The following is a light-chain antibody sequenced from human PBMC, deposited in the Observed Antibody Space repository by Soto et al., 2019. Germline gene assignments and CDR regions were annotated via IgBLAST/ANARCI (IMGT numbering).Light chain of an antibody. CDR1: QGISNY. CDR3: QKYDSAPWT. J-gene: IGKJ1*01. CDR2: AAS. V-gene: IGKV1-27*01. Sequence: DTKMTQSPSSLSASVRDRVTITCRASQGISNYLAWYQQKPGKVPKLLIYAASTLQSGVPSRFSGSGSGTDFTLTISSLQPEDVATYYCQKYDSAPWTFGQGTKVEIK.